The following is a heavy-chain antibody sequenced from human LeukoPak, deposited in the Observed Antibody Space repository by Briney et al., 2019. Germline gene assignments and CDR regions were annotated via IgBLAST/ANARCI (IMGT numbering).Heavy chain of an antibody. CDR3: ARDLGYYGSGSYYAAGDAFDI. V-gene: IGHV4-59*01. D-gene: IGHD3-10*01. CDR2: IYYSGST. J-gene: IGHJ3*02. Sequence: PSETLSLTCTVSGGSISSYYWSWIRQPPGKGLEWIGYIYYSGSTNYNPSLKSRVTISVDTSKNQFSLKLSSVTAADTAVYYCARDLGYYGSGSYYAAGDAFDIWGQGTMVTASS. CDR1: GGSISSYY.